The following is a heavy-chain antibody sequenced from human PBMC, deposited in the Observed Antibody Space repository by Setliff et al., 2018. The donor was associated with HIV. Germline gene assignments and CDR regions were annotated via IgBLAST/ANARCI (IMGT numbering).Heavy chain of an antibody. CDR3: ARTIIVSQGQPGAYSHYYMDV. Sequence: GGSLRLSCIASGFDFRTYTVTWVRQAPGKGLEWVGFLRSKAYGETTEYAASVKSRFTSSRDDSKNSLSLQLDSLKTEDTAVYYCARTIIVSQGQPGAYSHYYMDVWGKGTTVTVSS. J-gene: IGHJ6*03. V-gene: IGHV3-49*04. CDR2: LRSKAYGETT. CDR1: GFDFRTYT. D-gene: IGHD5-12*01.